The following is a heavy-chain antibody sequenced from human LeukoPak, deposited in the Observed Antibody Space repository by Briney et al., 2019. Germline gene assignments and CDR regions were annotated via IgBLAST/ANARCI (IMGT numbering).Heavy chain of an antibody. D-gene: IGHD3-22*01. CDR1: GYTFTGYY. CDR2: INPNSGGT. Sequence: ASVKVSCKASGYTFTGYYMHWVRQAPGQGLEWMGWINPNSGGTNYAQKFQGRVTMTRDTSISTAYMELSSLRSEDTAVYYCARDGRDEYYDSSGYYYENDYWGQGTLVTVSS. CDR3: ARDGRDEYYDSSGYYYENDY. J-gene: IGHJ4*02. V-gene: IGHV1-2*02.